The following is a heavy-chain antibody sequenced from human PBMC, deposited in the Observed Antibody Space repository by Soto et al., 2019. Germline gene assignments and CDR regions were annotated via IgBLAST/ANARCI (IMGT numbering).Heavy chain of an antibody. Sequence: LSLTCVVSGDSIARSYWWSWVRQPPGKGLEGIGEIYHSGTTNYNPSLKSRVTILQDKYNNQFSLRLDSVTAADTAVYYCARYVFRIFDQWGQGTLVVFSS. CDR3: ARYVFRIFDQ. CDR2: IYHSGTT. J-gene: IGHJ4*02. D-gene: IGHD2-15*01. V-gene: IGHV4-4*02. CDR1: GDSIARSYW.